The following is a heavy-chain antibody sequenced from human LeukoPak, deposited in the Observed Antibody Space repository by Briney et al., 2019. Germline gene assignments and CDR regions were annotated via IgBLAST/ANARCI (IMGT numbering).Heavy chain of an antibody. V-gene: IGHV1-18*01. J-gene: IGHJ3*02. CDR2: ISAYNGNT. Sequence: RSSVTVSCKASGYTLTSYVISWVRPAPGQGLEWMGWISAYNGNTNYAQKLQGRVSMTTDTSTSKAYMDVRSLRSDDTAVYYCARDGGTTVTGYSCDIWGQETIVSVSS. CDR3: ARDGGTTVTGYSCDI. CDR1: GYTLTSYV. D-gene: IGHD4-17*01.